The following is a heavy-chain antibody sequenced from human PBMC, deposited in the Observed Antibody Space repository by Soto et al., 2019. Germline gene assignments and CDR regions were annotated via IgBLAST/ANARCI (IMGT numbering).Heavy chain of an antibody. V-gene: IGHV3-30*03. CDR2: ISYDESHK. J-gene: IGHJ4*02. CDR3: ARDPSVTAIGRADH. Sequence: GGSLRLSCAASGFTLRSYGMHWVRQAPGKGLEWLAVISYDESHKYYADSVKGRFTISRDNAKNALYLQMTSLRSEDTALYYCARDPSVTAIGRADHWGQGTLVTVS. D-gene: IGHD5-18*01. CDR1: GFTLRSYG.